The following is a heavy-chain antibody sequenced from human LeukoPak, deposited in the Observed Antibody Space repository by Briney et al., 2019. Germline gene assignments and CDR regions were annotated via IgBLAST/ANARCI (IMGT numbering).Heavy chain of an antibody. J-gene: IGHJ4*02. V-gene: IGHV3-64*01. Sequence: GESLRLSCAASGFTFSRYAMHWVRQAPGKELEYVSAISSNGGSTYYANSVKGRFTISRDNSKNTLYLQMGSLRAEDMAVYYCARDSQAVALDYWGQGTLVTVSS. CDR3: ARDSQAVALDY. CDR2: ISSNGGST. CDR1: GFTFSRYA. D-gene: IGHD6-19*01.